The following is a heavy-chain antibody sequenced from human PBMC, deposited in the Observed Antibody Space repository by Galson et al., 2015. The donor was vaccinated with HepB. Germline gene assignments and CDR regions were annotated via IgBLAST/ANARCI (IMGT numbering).Heavy chain of an antibody. Sequence: SLRLSCAASGFTFSSYGMHWVRQAPGKGLEWVAVISYDGSNKYYADSVKGRFTISRDNSKNTLYLQMNSLRAEDTAVYYCAKDLEYYYDSSGSIDAFDIWGQGTMVTVSS. CDR2: ISYDGSNK. D-gene: IGHD3-22*01. V-gene: IGHV3-30*18. CDR1: GFTFSSYG. J-gene: IGHJ3*02. CDR3: AKDLEYYYDSSGSIDAFDI.